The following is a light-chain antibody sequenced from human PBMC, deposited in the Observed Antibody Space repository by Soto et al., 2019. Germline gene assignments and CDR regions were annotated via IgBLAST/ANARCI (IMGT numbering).Light chain of an antibody. CDR2: GAS. Sequence: ESVLTQSPGTLSLSPGQRATLSCRGSQNIKSNYLAWYRQKPGQDPSLLIYGASNRAAGVPDRFSGSGSGTDFTLTITSLEPEDFAVYYCQQDGTSLRGTFGQGTKVEIK. CDR3: QQDGTSLRGT. J-gene: IGKJ1*01. V-gene: IGKV3-20*01. CDR1: QNIKSNY.